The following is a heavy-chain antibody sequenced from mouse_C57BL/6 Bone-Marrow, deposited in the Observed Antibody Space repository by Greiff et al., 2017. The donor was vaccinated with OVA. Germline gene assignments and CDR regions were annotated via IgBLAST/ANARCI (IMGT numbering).Heavy chain of an antibody. CDR3: ARALSITTAYYYAMDY. V-gene: IGHV5-4*01. D-gene: IGHD2-4*01. J-gene: IGHJ4*01. Sequence: VQLKESGGGLVKPGGSLKLSCAASGFTFSSYAMSWVRQTPEKRLEWVATISDGGSYTYYPDNVKGRFTISRDNAKNNLYLQMSHLKSEDTAMYYCARALSITTAYYYAMDYWGQGTSVTVSS. CDR2: ISDGGSYT. CDR1: GFTFSSYA.